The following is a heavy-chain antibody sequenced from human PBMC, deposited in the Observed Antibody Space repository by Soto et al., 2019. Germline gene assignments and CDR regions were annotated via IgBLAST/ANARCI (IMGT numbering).Heavy chain of an antibody. Sequence: EVQLLESGGGLVKPGGSLRLSCAASGFTFSKYAMSWVRLAPGKGLEWVSSISANGGITDYADSVKGRFTISRDNFQNILSLQMDSLRGDDTALYFCAKYKYTDSVRKVWFFDYWGRGTLVTVSS. V-gene: IGHV3-23*01. CDR3: AKYKYTDSVRKVWFFDY. CDR1: GFTFSKYA. D-gene: IGHD1-1*01. CDR2: ISANGGIT. J-gene: IGHJ2*01.